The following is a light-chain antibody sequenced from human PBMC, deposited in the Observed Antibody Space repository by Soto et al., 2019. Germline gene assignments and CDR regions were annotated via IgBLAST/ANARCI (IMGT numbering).Light chain of an antibody. CDR1: QSISMF. Sequence: DIQMTQSPSTLSASVGDRVTITCRASQSISMFLAWYQQKPGKAPKLLIYDASNSESGVPSRFSGSGSGTEFSLTISNLQPDDFATYYCQQYGSSPPITLGQGTRLEIK. CDR3: QQYGSSPPIT. J-gene: IGKJ5*01. V-gene: IGKV1-5*01. CDR2: DAS.